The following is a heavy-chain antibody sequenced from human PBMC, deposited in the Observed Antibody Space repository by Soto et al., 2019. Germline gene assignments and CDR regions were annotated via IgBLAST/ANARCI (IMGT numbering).Heavy chain of an antibody. CDR2: IIPIFGTA. V-gene: IGHV1-69*12. Sequence: QVQLVQSGAEVKKPGSSVKVSCKASGGTFSSYAISWVRQAPGQGLEWMGGIIPIFGTANYAQKFQGRVTITADESTSTAYMELSSLRSDDTAVYYCAQIRDGYNYSPFDPWGQGTLVTVSS. D-gene: IGHD5-12*01. J-gene: IGHJ5*02. CDR3: AQIRDGYNYSPFDP. CDR1: GGTFSSYA.